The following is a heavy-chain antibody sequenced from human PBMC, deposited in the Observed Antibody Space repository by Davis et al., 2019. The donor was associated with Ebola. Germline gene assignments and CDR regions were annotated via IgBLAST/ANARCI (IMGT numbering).Heavy chain of an antibody. CDR2: ISGTGDKT. V-gene: IGHV3-23*01. CDR1: GFTFSNYA. J-gene: IGHJ6*02. CDR3: ARDKDLPLYYESHGMDV. D-gene: IGHD1-14*01. Sequence: GESLKISCAASGFTFSNYAMSWVRQAPGKGLEWVSAISGTGDKTFYADSVKGRFTISRDNANNSLYLQMNSLRDEDTAVYYCARDKDLPLYYESHGMDVWGQGTTVTVSS.